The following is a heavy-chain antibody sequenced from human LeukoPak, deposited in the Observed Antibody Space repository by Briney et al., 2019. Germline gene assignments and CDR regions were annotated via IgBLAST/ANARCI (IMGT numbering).Heavy chain of an antibody. CDR3: ARDRGRRYSSGWYEVFDY. Sequence: PGGSLRLSCAASGFTFSDYYMSWIRQAPGKGLEWIGSIYYSGSTYYNPSLKSRVTISVDTSKNQFSLKLSSVTAADTAVYYCARDRGRRYSSGWYEVFDYWGQGTLVTVSS. D-gene: IGHD6-19*01. CDR1: GFTFSDYY. CDR2: IYYSGST. V-gene: IGHV4-38-2*02. J-gene: IGHJ4*02.